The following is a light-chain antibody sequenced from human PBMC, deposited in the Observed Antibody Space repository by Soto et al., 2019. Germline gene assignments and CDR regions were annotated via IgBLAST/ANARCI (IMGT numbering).Light chain of an antibody. CDR3: QSYDSSLRGSV. CDR2: DDN. Sequence: QSVLTQPPSVSGAPGQRVTISCSGSSSNIGAGYEVHWYQQPPGTAPKLLIYDDNNRPSGVPDRFSGSKSGTSASLAITGLQAEDEADYYCQSYDSSLRGSVFGGGTKVTVL. V-gene: IGLV1-40*01. J-gene: IGLJ2*01. CDR1: SSNIGAGYE.